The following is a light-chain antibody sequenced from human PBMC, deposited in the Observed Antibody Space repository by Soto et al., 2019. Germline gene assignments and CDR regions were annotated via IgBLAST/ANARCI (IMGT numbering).Light chain of an antibody. Sequence: IRLTQSPSSLSASVGDRVSITCRASQDIQTYLAWYQQKRGEAPKLLISGTFTLQSGVPSRFTGSGAGTDFTLTISRLQPEDFATYYCQHLKHYPPCTFRPGTKGDLE. CDR1: QDIQTY. J-gene: IGKJ3*01. CDR2: GTF. CDR3: QHLKHYPPCT. V-gene: IGKV1-9*01.